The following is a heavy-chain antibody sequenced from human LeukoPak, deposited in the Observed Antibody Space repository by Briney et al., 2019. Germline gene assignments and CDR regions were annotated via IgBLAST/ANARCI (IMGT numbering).Heavy chain of an antibody. CDR2: INQDGGGE. Sequence: GGSLRLSRAASGFTFSRYWMSWVRQGQGKGLEWVATINQDGGGEYYVDSVKGRFTISRDNAKNSLYLQISGLRAEDTAVYHCARKLYYYDTSPAGWFDPWGQGTLVTVS. V-gene: IGHV3-7*01. D-gene: IGHD3-22*01. CDR1: GFTFSRYW. J-gene: IGHJ5*02. CDR3: ARKLYYYDTSPAGWFDP.